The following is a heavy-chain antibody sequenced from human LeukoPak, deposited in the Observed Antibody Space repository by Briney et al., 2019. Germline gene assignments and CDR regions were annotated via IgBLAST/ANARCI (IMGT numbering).Heavy chain of an antibody. CDR1: GGTFSRYA. D-gene: IGHD3-22*01. J-gene: IGHJ4*02. CDR2: IIPIFGTA. CDR3: ARDAAIYDSNGYYYLW. Sequence: ASVKVSCKASGGTFSRYAISWVRQAPGQGLEWMGGIIPIFGTANYAQKFQGRVTITADESTSTAYMELSSLRSDDTAVYYRARDAAIYDSNGYYYLWWGQGTLVTVSS. V-gene: IGHV1-69*13.